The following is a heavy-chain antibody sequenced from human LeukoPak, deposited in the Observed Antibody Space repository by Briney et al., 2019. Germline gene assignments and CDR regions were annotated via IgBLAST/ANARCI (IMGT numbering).Heavy chain of an antibody. CDR3: AGTGVNSWAFDI. D-gene: IGHD1-1*01. V-gene: IGHV4-59*01. Sequence: PSETLSLTCTVSGGSIRSYYWSWIRQPPGKGLEWIGYFYYSGSTNHNPSPKSRVTMSIDTSKNQFSLKLSSVTAADTALYYCAGTGVNSWAFDIWGQGTMVTASS. CDR1: GGSIRSYY. J-gene: IGHJ3*02. CDR2: FYYSGST.